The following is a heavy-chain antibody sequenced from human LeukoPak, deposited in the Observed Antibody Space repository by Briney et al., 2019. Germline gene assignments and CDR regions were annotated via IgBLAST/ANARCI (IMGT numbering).Heavy chain of an antibody. CDR1: GFTFSTYG. J-gene: IGHJ4*02. V-gene: IGHV3-30*18. D-gene: IGHD1-26*01. Sequence: GGSLRLSCAASGFTFSTYGMHWVRQAPGKGLEWVAVISFHGTDKKYADSVKGRFTISRDKSKNTLYLQMDSLRVEDTAMYYCAKDLVGEAYWGQGTLVTVSS. CDR3: AKDLVGEAY. CDR2: ISFHGTDK.